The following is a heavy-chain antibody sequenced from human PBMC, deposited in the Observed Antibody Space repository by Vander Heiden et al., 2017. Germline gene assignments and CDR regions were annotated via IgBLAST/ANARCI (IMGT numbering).Heavy chain of an antibody. V-gene: IGHV4-39*01. D-gene: IGHD1-26*01. J-gene: IGHJ4*02. CDR3: ARQPSRVGATRRADY. Sequence: QLQLQESGPGLVKPSETLSLTCTVSGGSISSSSYYWGWIRQPPGKGLEWIGSIYYSGSTYYNPSRKSRVTISVDTSKNQVSLKLSSVTAAETAVYYCARQPSRVGATRRADYWGQGTLVTVSS. CDR2: IYYSGST. CDR1: GGSISSSSYY.